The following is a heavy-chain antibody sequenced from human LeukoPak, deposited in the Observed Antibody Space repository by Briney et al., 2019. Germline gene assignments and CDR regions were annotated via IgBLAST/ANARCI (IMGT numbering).Heavy chain of an antibody. D-gene: IGHD3-22*01. V-gene: IGHV1-69*06. CDR3: AIPRGQYDSSGYYYH. CDR1: VGTFSSYA. J-gene: IGHJ4*02. Sequence: SVKVSCKASVGTFSSYAISWVRQAPGQGLAWMGRIIPIFGTANYEQKFQGRVTITADKSTSTAYMQLSSLRSEDTAVYYCAIPRGQYDSSGYYYHGGQGTLVTVSS. CDR2: IIPIFGTA.